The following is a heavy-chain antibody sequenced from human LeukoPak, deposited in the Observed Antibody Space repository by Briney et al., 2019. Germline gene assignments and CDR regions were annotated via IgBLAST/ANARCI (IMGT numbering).Heavy chain of an antibody. Sequence: PSETLSLTCTVSGGSISSSSYYWGWIRQPPGKGLEWIGSIYYSGSTYYNPSLKSRVTISVDTSKNQFSLKLSSVTAADTAVYYCARSICGSTSCYTGDDYWGQGTLVTVSS. CDR2: IYYSGST. D-gene: IGHD2-2*02. J-gene: IGHJ4*02. CDR1: GGSISSSSYY. CDR3: ARSICGSTSCYTGDDY. V-gene: IGHV4-39*01.